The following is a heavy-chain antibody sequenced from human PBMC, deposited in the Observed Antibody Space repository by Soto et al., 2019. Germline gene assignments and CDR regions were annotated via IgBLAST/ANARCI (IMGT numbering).Heavy chain of an antibody. CDR1: GGSISSFY. D-gene: IGHD2-21*02. CDR3: ARHRSDFWFDP. V-gene: IGHV4-59*08. Sequence: PSETLSLTCTVSGGSISSFYWSWIRQPPGKGLEWIGYIYYSGITNYNPSLKSRVTISVDTSKNQFSLKLSSVTAADTAVYYCARHRSDFWFDPWGQGTLVTVSS. J-gene: IGHJ5*02. CDR2: IYYSGIT.